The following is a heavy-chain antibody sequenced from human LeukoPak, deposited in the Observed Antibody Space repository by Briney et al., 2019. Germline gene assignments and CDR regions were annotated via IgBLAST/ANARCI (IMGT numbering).Heavy chain of an antibody. CDR1: GGSINGYS. V-gene: IGHV4-59*08. Sequence: PSQTLSLTCSVSGGSINGYSWTWIRQPPGMRLEWVGHISYTGTTNYNPSLTTRVAISVDTSKNQFSLKLTSGTAADTGMYFCARLGGNWNSPGRDYWGQGTLVTVSS. CDR2: ISYTGTT. CDR3: ARLGGNWNSPGRDY. J-gene: IGHJ4*02. D-gene: IGHD3-10*01.